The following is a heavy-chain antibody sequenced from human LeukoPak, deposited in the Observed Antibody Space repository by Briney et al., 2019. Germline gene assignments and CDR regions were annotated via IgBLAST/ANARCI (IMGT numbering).Heavy chain of an antibody. D-gene: IGHD2-8*02. CDR1: GASFTNHW. V-gene: IGHV5-51*01. CDR2: IYPGDSDT. Sequence: GESLKISCKGSGASFTNHWIGWVRQMHGKGLEWMGIIYPGDSDTRYSPSFQGQVTISADKSISTAYLQWSSLKASDTAIYYCAGRSCSGGVCYPDYWGQGTLVTVSS. CDR3: AGRSCSGGVCYPDY. J-gene: IGHJ4*02.